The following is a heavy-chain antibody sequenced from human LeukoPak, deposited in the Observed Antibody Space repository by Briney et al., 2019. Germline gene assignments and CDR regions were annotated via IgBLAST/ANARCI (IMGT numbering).Heavy chain of an antibody. CDR3: VRGTGY. Sequence: GGSLRLSCSVSGFTFSTSVMHWVRKSPGKGLEYVSAISSNGDNTYYADSVKGRFTISRDNSKNTLYLQMSSLRADGTAVYYCVRGTGYWGQGTLVTVSS. CDR1: GFTFSTSV. V-gene: IGHV3-64D*06. CDR2: ISSNGDNT. J-gene: IGHJ4*02.